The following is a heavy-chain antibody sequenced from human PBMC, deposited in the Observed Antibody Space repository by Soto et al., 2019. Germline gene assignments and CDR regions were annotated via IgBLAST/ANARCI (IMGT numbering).Heavy chain of an antibody. V-gene: IGHV4-34*01. CDR2: INHSGST. Sequence: KPSETLSLTCAVYGGSFSGYYWSWIRQPPGKGLEWIGEINHSGSTNYNPSLKSRVTISVDTSKNQFSLKLSSVTAADTAVYYCARGVSIAARRSFDPWGQGTLVTVSS. D-gene: IGHD6-6*01. CDR3: ARGVSIAARRSFDP. CDR1: GGSFSGYY. J-gene: IGHJ5*02.